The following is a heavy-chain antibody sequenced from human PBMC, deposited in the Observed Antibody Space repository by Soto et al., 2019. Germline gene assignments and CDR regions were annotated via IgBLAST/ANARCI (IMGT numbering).Heavy chain of an antibody. CDR1: GFTFSSYG. J-gene: IGHJ5*02. Sequence: ESGGGVVQPGRSLRLSCAASGFTFSSYGMHWVRQAPGKGLEWVAVIWYDGSNKYYADSVKGRFTISRDNSKNTLYLQMNSLRAEDTAVYYCARDLSVTTVLGWFDPWGQGTLVTVSS. CDR3: ARDLSVTTVLGWFDP. D-gene: IGHD4-4*01. V-gene: IGHV3-33*01. CDR2: IWYDGSNK.